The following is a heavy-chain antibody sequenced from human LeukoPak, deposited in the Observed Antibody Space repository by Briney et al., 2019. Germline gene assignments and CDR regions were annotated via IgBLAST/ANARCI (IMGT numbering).Heavy chain of an antibody. CDR2: IYYSGST. Sequence: SQTLSLTCTLSGPSISSGGYYWRWIRQHPGKGLQWIVYIYYSGSTYYHPSLKSRFTISVDTSKNQFSLKLSSVTAADTAIYYCAREYCNSISCPVWFDPWGQGTLVTVSS. CDR1: GPSISSGGYY. D-gene: IGHD2/OR15-2a*01. CDR3: AREYCNSISCPVWFDP. J-gene: IGHJ5*02. V-gene: IGHV4-31*03.